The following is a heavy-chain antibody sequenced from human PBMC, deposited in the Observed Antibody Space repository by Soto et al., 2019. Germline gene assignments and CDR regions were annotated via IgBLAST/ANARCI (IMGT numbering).Heavy chain of an antibody. CDR2: IYYSGST. CDR1: GGSISSGNSY. Sequence: SETLSLTCTVSGGSISSGNSYWSWIRQHPGKGLEWIGYIYYSGSTYYNPSLKSRVTISLDTSKNDFSLKLSSVTAADTAVYYCASWESISGLVISPRFDPWGQGTLVTVSS. J-gene: IGHJ5*02. CDR3: ASWESISGLVISPRFDP. V-gene: IGHV4-31*03. D-gene: IGHD3-3*01.